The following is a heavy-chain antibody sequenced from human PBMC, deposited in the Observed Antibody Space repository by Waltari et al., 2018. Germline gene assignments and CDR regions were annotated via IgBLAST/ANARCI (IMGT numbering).Heavy chain of an antibody. CDR1: GFVFHNYG. Sequence: EVQLLESGGGLVPPGGSVRLSCAAAGFVFHNYGMGWVRQGPGKVLGWVASLVGNGGDRYYADSVKGRFTISRDNSESTLSLQMDNLRGEDTAIYYCAKVLRAFSSSPFHFYFDSWGQGTLVAVSS. CDR3: AKVLRAFSSSPFHFYFDS. J-gene: IGHJ4*02. D-gene: IGHD2-2*01. CDR2: LVGNGGDR. V-gene: IGHV3-23*01.